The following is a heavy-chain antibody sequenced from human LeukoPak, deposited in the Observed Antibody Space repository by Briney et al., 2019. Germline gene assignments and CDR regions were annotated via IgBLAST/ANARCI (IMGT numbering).Heavy chain of an antibody. CDR3: ARDVNYNNYYYYYMDV. CDR2: IYYSGST. D-gene: IGHD4-11*01. Sequence: SETLSLTCTVSGGSISSYYWSWIRQPPGKGLEWIGYIYYSGSTNYNPSLKSRVTISVDTSKNQFSLKLSSVTAADTAVYYCARDVNYNNYYYYYMDVWGKGTTVTVSS. J-gene: IGHJ6*03. CDR1: GGSISSYY. V-gene: IGHV4-59*01.